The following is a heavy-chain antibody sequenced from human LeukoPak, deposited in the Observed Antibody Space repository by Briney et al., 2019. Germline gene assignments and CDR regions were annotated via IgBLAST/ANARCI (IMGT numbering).Heavy chain of an antibody. D-gene: IGHD6-13*01. Sequence: SETLSLTCTVSGGSISIYYWSWIRQPAGKGLEWIGRIYTSGSTNYNPSLKSRVTMSVDTSKNQFSLKLSSVTAADTAVYYCARFSSIAAAFDYWGQGTLVTVSS. V-gene: IGHV4-4*07. J-gene: IGHJ4*02. CDR1: GGSISIYY. CDR2: IYTSGST. CDR3: ARFSSIAAAFDY.